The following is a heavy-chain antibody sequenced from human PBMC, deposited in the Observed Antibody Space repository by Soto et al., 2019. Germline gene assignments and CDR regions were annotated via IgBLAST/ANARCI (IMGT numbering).Heavy chain of an antibody. J-gene: IGHJ4*02. Sequence: PGGSLRLSCAASGFTLSSYAMSWVRQAPGKGLEWVSAISGSGGSTYYADSVKGRFTISRDNSKNTLYLQMNSLRAEDTAVYYCAKDGYYDSSGYLPVWGQGTLVTVSS. D-gene: IGHD3-22*01. CDR2: ISGSGGST. CDR3: AKDGYYDSSGYLPV. V-gene: IGHV3-23*01. CDR1: GFTLSSYA.